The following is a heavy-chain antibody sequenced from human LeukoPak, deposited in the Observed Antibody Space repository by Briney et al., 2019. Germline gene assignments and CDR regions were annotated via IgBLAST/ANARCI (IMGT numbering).Heavy chain of an antibody. D-gene: IGHD1-26*01. CDR3: ARDYYGY. CDR2: ISTGVSSK. V-gene: IGHV3-11*04. Sequence: GGSLRLSCAASGFTFSDYYMCWIRQAPGKGLEWVSYISTGVSSKFYAESVKGRFTISRDNAKNTLYLQMNSLRVEDTAVYYCARDYYGYWGQGTLVTVSS. CDR1: GFTFSDYY. J-gene: IGHJ4*02.